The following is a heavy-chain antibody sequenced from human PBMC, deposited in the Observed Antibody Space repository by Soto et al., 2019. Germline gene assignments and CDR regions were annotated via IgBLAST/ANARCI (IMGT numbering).Heavy chain of an antibody. CDR2: INSDGGSS. D-gene: IGHD5-18*01. CDR1: GFTFNYYW. CDR3: GRGPGYSTWSVALDQ. V-gene: IGHV3-74*01. Sequence: GGSLRLSCEASGFTFNYYWMHWVRQAPGKGLVWVSRINSDGGSSTYADSVKGRFTISRDNARNTVYLQMNRLTPDDTAVYYCGRGPGYSTWSVALDQWGQGTQVTVSS. J-gene: IGHJ5*02.